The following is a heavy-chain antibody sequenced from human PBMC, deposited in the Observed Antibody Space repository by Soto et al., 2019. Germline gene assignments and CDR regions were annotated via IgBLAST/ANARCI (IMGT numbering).Heavy chain of an antibody. D-gene: IGHD6-6*01. Sequence: GGSLRLSCEASGFTFSSYPMHWFRQAPGKGLEWVALISSDGSNKYYADPVKGRFTISRDNSRNTLYLQMNSLRAEDTAVYYCAREVGSSSDAWGQGTLVTVSS. V-gene: IGHV3-30-3*01. J-gene: IGHJ5*02. CDR3: AREVGSSSDA. CDR2: ISSDGSNK. CDR1: GFTFSSYP.